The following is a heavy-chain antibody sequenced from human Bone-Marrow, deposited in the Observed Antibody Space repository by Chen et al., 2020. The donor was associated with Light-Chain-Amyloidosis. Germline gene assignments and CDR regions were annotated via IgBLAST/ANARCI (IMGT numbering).Heavy chain of an antibody. D-gene: IGHD1-1*01. CDR2: VNNDGSDA. Sequence: EVQVVESGGGLVQPGGSLRLSCTASGFTFTAYWMHWVRQAPGKGLVWVARVNNDGSDATYADSVKGRFTISRDNARNTVFLQMKGLRVEDTAVYYCAKGVEIRRGCYYGMDVWGQGTTVTVSS. V-gene: IGHV3-74*03. CDR3: AKGVEIRRGCYYGMDV. CDR1: GFTFTAYW. J-gene: IGHJ6*02.